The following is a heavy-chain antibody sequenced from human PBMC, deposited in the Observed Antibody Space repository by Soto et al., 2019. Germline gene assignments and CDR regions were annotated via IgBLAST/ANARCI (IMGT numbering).Heavy chain of an antibody. Sequence: QVQLQESGPGLVKPSETLSLTCTVSGGSISSYYWSWIRQPAGKGLEWIGRIYTSGSTNYNPSLKSRVTISVDTSKNQFSLKLSSVTAADTAVYYCARDVSRSMDNNWFDPWGQGTLVTVSS. D-gene: IGHD2-2*03. J-gene: IGHJ5*02. V-gene: IGHV4-4*07. CDR3: ARDVSRSMDNNWFDP. CDR2: IYTSGST. CDR1: GGSISSYY.